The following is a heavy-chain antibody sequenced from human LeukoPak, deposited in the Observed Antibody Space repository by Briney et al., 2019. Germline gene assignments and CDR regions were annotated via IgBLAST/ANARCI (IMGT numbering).Heavy chain of an antibody. CDR2: TFTSGST. J-gene: IGHJ4*02. CDR3: ARRLVGDTYMVSE. D-gene: IGHD5-18*01. CDR1: GGSISSYY. Sequence: PSETLSLTCTVSGGSISSYYWSWIRQPPGKGLEWIGRTFTSGSTTYNPSLKSRVTMSVDTSRNQFPLELTSVTAADTAVYYCARRLVGDTYMVSEWGQGTLVTVSS. V-gene: IGHV4-4*07.